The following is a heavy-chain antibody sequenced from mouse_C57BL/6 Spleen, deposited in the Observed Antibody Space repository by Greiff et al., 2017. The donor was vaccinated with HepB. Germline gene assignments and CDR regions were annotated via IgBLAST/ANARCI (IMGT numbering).Heavy chain of an antibody. CDR2: IDPETGGT. J-gene: IGHJ2*01. CDR1: GYTFTDYE. V-gene: IGHV1-15*01. CDR3: TRSEAQATDY. Sequence: VQLQQSGAELVRPGASVTLSCKASGYTFTDYEMHWVKQIPVHGLEWIGAIDPETGGTAYNQKFKGKAILTADKSSSTAYMELLSLTSEDSAVYYCTRSEAQATDYWGQGTTLTVSS. D-gene: IGHD3-2*02.